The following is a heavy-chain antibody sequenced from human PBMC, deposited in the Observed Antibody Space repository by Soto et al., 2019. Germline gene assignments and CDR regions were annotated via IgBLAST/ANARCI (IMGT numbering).Heavy chain of an antibody. CDR2: ISSSSSYI. Sequence: EVQLVESGGGLVKPGGSLRLSCAASGFTFSSYSMNWVRQAPGKGLEWVSSISSSSSYIYYADSVKGRFTIARDNAKNSLYLQMNSRRAEDTAVYYCATDGRLGDAFDIWGQGTMVTVSS. V-gene: IGHV3-21*01. CDR3: ATDGRLGDAFDI. CDR1: GFTFSSYS. D-gene: IGHD6-19*01. J-gene: IGHJ3*02.